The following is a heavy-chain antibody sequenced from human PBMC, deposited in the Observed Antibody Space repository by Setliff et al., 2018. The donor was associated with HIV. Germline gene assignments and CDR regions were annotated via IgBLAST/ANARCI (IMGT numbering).Heavy chain of an antibody. CDR3: APWRKVAAPGVWFSAHDY. V-gene: IGHV1-24*01. CDR1: GYTFIEDY. CDR2: VDPEEGET. Sequence: GASVKVSCKTSGYTFIEDYIHWVRQAPGKGFEWMGRVDPEEGETMYAQKFQGRVTVTEDTSSDTAYMELSSLRSEDTAVYYCAPWRKVAAPGVWFSAHDYWGQGTLVTVSS. D-gene: IGHD2-15*01. J-gene: IGHJ4*02.